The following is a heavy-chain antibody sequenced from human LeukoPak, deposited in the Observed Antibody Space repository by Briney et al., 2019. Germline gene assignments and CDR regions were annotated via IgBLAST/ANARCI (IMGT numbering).Heavy chain of an antibody. D-gene: IGHD1-26*01. CDR3: ARSSGSYVVDP. V-gene: IGHV4-59*11. CDR2: IYYSGST. J-gene: IGHJ5*02. CDR1: GVSISSHY. Sequence: PSETLSLTCTVSGVSISSHYWSWIRQPPGKGLEWIGYIYYSGSTNYNPSLKSRVTISVDTSKNQLSLKLSSVTAADTAVYYCARSSGSYVVDPWGQGTLVTVSS.